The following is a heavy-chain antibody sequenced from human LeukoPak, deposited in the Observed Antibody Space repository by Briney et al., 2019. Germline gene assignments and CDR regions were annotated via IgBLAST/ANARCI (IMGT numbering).Heavy chain of an antibody. J-gene: IGHJ4*02. V-gene: IGHV3-23*01. CDR3: AKHTRGWYSQFDY. CDR2: ISGNGGTT. Sequence: GGSLRLSCAASGFTFNNYAMSWVRQAPGKGLEWVSSISGNGGTTEYADSVKGRFTISRDNSENTLHLQMNSLRAEDTAVYYCAKHTRGWYSQFDYWGQGTLVTVSS. CDR1: GFTFNNYA. D-gene: IGHD1-1*01.